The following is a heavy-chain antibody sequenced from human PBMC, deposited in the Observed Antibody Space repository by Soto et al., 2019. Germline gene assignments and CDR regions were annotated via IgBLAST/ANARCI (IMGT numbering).Heavy chain of an antibody. CDR2: ISYSGNT. V-gene: IGHV4-30-4*01. CDR3: LTYCSTTQCPFDY. J-gene: IGHJ4*02. D-gene: IGHD2-2*01. Sequence: PSETLSLTCTVAGGSISSGGAYWGWIRQPPGKGLEWIGYISYSGNTYFNPSLKSRVTLSVDTSKNQFSLNLSSVTAADTAVYYGLTYCSTTQCPFDYWGPGPLVIVSS. CDR1: GGSISSGGAY.